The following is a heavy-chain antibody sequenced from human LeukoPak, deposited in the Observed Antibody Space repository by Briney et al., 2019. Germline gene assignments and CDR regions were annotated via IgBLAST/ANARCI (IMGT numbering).Heavy chain of an antibody. CDR1: GGTFSSYA. J-gene: IGHJ3*02. V-gene: IGHV1-69*04. D-gene: IGHD6-13*01. CDR2: IIPILGIA. Sequence: SVKVSCKASGGTFSSYAISWVRQAPGQGREWMGRIIPILGIANSAQKFQGRGTITADKSTSTAYMGLSRLRSDDTAVYYCAKDGYDDAFDIWGQGTMVTVSS. CDR3: AKDGYDDAFDI.